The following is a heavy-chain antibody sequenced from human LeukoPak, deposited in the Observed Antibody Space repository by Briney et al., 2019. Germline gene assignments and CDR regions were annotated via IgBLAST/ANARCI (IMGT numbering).Heavy chain of an antibody. CDR2: ISNSSSYI. J-gene: IGHJ5*02. CDR1: GFTFSSYS. Sequence: PGGSLRLSCAASGFTFSSYSMSWVRQAPGKGLEWVSSISNSSSYIYYADSVKGRFTISRDNAKNSLYLQMNSLRAEDTAVYYCARAPPNYDSSGYFRFDPWGQGTLVTVSS. V-gene: IGHV3-21*01. CDR3: ARAPPNYDSSGYFRFDP. D-gene: IGHD3-22*01.